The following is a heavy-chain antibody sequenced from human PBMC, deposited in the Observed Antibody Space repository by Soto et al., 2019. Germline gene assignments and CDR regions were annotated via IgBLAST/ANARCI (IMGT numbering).Heavy chain of an antibody. CDR3: ARDLGFSSSWYEKPLYYYYGMDV. CDR2: IIPIFGTA. D-gene: IGHD6-13*01. J-gene: IGHJ6*02. CDR1: GGTFSSYA. V-gene: IGHV1-69*13. Sequence: ASVKVSCKASGGTFSSYAISWVRQAPGQGLEWMGGIIPIFGTANYAQKFQGRVTITADESTSTAYMELSSLRSEDTAVYYCARDLGFSSSWYEKPLYYYYGMDVWGQGTTVTVSS.